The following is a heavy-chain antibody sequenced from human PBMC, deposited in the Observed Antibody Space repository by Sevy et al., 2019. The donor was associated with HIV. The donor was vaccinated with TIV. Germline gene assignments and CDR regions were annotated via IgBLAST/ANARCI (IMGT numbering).Heavy chain of an antibody. D-gene: IGHD3-22*01. CDR1: GFSLNDYY. CDR3: ACDGNSGYYFNYYYYGMDV. J-gene: IGHJ6*02. CDR2: ISGDSGHT. V-gene: IGHV3-11*06. Sequence: GGSLRLSCAATGFSLNDYYMTWIRQAPGKGLEWVSYISGDSGHTNYAESVKGRFTISRDNTKNFVYLQMEGLRAEDTSTYYCACDGNSGYYFNYYYYGMDVWGQGTTVTVSS.